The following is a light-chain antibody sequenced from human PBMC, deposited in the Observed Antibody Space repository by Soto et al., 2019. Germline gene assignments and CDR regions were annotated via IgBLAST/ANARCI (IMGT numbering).Light chain of an antibody. CDR1: QSVSSK. V-gene: IGKV3-15*01. CDR3: QQYNNWPLT. CDR2: GAS. Sequence: EIVMTQSPATLSVSPGERATLSCRASQSVSSKLAWYQQKPGQAPRLLIYGASTRATGIPARFSGSGSGTEFTITISSLQSEDFAVYYCQQYNNWPLTFGQGTKVEIK. J-gene: IGKJ1*01.